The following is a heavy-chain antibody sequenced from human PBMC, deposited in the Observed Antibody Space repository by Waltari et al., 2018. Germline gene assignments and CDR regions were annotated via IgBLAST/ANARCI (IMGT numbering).Heavy chain of an antibody. Sequence: QVQLQQWGAGLLKPSETLSLTCAVYGGSFSGYYWSWIRQPPGKGLEWIGEINHRGSTNYNPSLKSRVTISVDTSKNQFSLKPSSVTAADTAVYYCARDSGSYDYWGQGTLVTVSS. D-gene: IGHD1-26*01. CDR1: GGSFSGYY. J-gene: IGHJ4*02. CDR3: ARDSGSYDY. V-gene: IGHV4-34*01. CDR2: INHRGST.